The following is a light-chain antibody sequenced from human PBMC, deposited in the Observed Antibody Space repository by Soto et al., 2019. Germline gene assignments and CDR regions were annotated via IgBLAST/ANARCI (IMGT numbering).Light chain of an antibody. V-gene: IGLV1-44*01. J-gene: IGLJ2*01. Sequence: QSVMTQPPSVSAAPGQKVTISCSGSSSNIGGNSVSWYQQLPGTAPKLLIYTNDQRPSGVPDRFVGSRSGTSASLAISELQSEDEADYFCSSWDDSLNDPGVPFGGGTKLTVL. CDR3: SSWDDSLNDPGVP. CDR2: TND. CDR1: SSNIGGNS.